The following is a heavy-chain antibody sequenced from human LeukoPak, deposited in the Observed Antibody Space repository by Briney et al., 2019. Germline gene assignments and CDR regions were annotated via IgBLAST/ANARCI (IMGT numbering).Heavy chain of an antibody. V-gene: IGHV4-59*11. Sequence: PSETLSLTCTVSGGSMNSHYWSWIRQPPGKGLEWIGYMLDTVTTKDNPSLKSRFTLSADTSKNQFSLRLTSVTAADTAVYYCASSRVRGVIINWGQGTLVTVSS. CDR3: ASSRVRGVIIN. D-gene: IGHD3-10*01. CDR2: MLDTVTT. J-gene: IGHJ4*02. CDR1: GGSMNSHY.